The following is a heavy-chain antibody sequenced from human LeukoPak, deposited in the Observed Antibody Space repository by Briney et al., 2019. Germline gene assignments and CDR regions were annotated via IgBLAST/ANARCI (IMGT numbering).Heavy chain of an antibody. Sequence: SETLSLTCSVSGGSISIYYGSWIRQPAGEGVECIGRIYTSGSTNYNPSLKSRVTISVDTSKNQFSLTLNYLTAPDTGVYYCARWTKVTRAFDFWGQGTLVTVSS. CDR1: GGSISIYY. J-gene: IGHJ4*02. CDR3: ARWTKVTRAFDF. CDR2: IYTSGST. V-gene: IGHV4-4*07. D-gene: IGHD4-17*01.